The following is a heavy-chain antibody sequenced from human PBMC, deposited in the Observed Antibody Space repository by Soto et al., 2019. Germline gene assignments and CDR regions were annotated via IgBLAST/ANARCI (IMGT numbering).Heavy chain of an antibody. Sequence: ASVKVSCKVSGYTLTELSMHWVRQAPGKGLEWMGGFDPEDGETIYAQKFQGRVTMTEDTSTDTAYMELSSLRSEDTAVYYCATDPSGSSWLESDAFDIWGQGTMVTVSS. D-gene: IGHD6-13*01. V-gene: IGHV1-24*01. CDR1: GYTLTELS. J-gene: IGHJ3*02. CDR2: FDPEDGET. CDR3: ATDPSGSSWLESDAFDI.